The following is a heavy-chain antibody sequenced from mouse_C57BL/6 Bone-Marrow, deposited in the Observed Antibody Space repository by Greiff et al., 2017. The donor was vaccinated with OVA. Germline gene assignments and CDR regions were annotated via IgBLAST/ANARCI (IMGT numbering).Heavy chain of an antibody. CDR3: ARRGFFVYYYGSSDAMGC. CDR2: IDPSDSYP. V-gene: IGHV1-59*01. CDR1: GYTFTSYW. Sequence: QVQLQQPGAELVRPGTSVKLSCKASGYTFTSYWMHWVKQRPGQGLEWIGVIDPSDSYPNYNQKFKGKATLTVDTPSSTAYMQLSSLTSEGAAVYYGARRGFFVYYYGSSDAMGCWGQGTSVTVSS. D-gene: IGHD1-1*01. J-gene: IGHJ4*01.